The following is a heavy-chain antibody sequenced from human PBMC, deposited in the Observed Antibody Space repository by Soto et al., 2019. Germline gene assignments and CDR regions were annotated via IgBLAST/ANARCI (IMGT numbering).Heavy chain of an antibody. CDR2: INHSGST. CDR1: GGSFSGYY. V-gene: IGHV4-34*01. J-gene: IGHJ2*01. CDR3: ARSTNWCVDP. Sequence: QVQLQQWGAGLLKPSETLSLTCAVYGGSFSGYYWSWIRQPPGKGLEWIGEINHSGSTSHNPSLKSRVTISLDTSKNQVSLKLISVTAADTAVYYCARSTNWCVDPWGRGTLVTVSS.